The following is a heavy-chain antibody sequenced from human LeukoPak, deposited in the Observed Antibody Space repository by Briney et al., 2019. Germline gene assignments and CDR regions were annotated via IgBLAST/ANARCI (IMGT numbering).Heavy chain of an antibody. V-gene: IGHV1-69*01. CDR1: GGTSSSYA. D-gene: IGHD2-2*01. J-gene: IGHJ4*02. CDR2: IIPIFGTA. CDR3: ARARRPAIVVVPAALDY. Sequence: SVKVSCKASGGTSSSYAISWVRQAPGQGLEWMGGIIPIFGTANYAQKFQGRVTITADESTSTAYMELSSLRSEDTAVYYCARARRPAIVVVPAALDYWGQGTLVTVSS.